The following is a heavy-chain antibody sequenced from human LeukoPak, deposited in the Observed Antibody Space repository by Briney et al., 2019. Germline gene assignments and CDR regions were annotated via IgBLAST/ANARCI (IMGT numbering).Heavy chain of an antibody. J-gene: IGHJ4*02. CDR1: GLTFDDYA. CDR2: ISWNSGSI. CDR3: AKGYCSSTSCYHFDY. D-gene: IGHD2-2*01. V-gene: IGHV3-9*03. Sequence: GGSLRLSCAASGLTFDDYAMHWVRQAPGKGLEWVSGISWNSGSIGYADSVKGRFTISRDNAKNSLYLQMNSLRAEDMALYYCAKGYCSSTSCYHFDYWGQGTVVTVSS.